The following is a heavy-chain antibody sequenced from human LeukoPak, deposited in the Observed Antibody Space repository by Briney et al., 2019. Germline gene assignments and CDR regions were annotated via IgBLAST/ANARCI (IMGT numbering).Heavy chain of an antibody. CDR3: ARALAR. CDR2: ISGPDRRT. Sequence: GGSLRLSCAASGFTFSNYAMAWVRQAPGKGLERVSTISGPDRRTYYADSVKGRFTISRDNSKNTVYPQMNSVRAEDTAVYYCARALARWGQGTLVTVSS. J-gene: IGHJ4*02. CDR1: GFTFSNYA. V-gene: IGHV3-23*01.